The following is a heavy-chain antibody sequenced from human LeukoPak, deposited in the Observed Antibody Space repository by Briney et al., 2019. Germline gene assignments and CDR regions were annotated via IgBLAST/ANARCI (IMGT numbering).Heavy chain of an antibody. Sequence: PGGSLRLSCAASGFTFSSYAMSWVRQAPGKGLEWVGRIKSKTDGGTTDYAAPVKGRFTISRDDSKNTLYLQMNSLKTEDTAVYYCTTYGDYVIFGYWGQGTLVTVSS. CDR1: GFTFSSYA. D-gene: IGHD4-17*01. CDR3: TTYGDYVIFGY. J-gene: IGHJ4*02. CDR2: IKSKTDGGTT. V-gene: IGHV3-15*01.